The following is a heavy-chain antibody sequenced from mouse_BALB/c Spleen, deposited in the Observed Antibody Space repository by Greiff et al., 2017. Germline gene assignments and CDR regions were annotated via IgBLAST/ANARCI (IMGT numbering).Heavy chain of an antibody. J-gene: IGHJ4*01. V-gene: IGHV5-17*02. CDR3: ARDHITTAYYAMDY. D-gene: IGHD1-2*01. CDR1: GFTFSSFG. CDR2: ISSCSSTI. Sequence: EVKLMESGGGLVQPGGSRKLSCAASGFTFSSFGMHWVRQAPEKGLEWVAYISSCSSTIYYADTVKGRFTISRDNPKNTLFLQMTSLRSEDTAMYYCARDHITTAYYAMDYWGQGTSVTVSS.